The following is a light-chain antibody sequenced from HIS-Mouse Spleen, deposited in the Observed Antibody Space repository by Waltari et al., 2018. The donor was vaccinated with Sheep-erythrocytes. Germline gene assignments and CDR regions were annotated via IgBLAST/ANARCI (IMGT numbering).Light chain of an antibody. CDR1: QSVSRH. J-gene: IGKJ2*01. CDR3: QQRSKWPPYT. V-gene: IGKV3-11*01. CDR2: DAS. Sequence: EIGLTQSPATLPLSPGARATLPCRASQSVSRHLACYQQKPGQAPRPLIYDASNRATGIPARFSGSGSGTDFTLTISSLEPEDFAVYYCQQRSKWPPYTFGQGTELEIK.